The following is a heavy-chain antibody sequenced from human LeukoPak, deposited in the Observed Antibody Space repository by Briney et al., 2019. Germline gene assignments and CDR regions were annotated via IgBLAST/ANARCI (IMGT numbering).Heavy chain of an antibody. V-gene: IGHV1-8*01. Sequence: ASVKVSCKASGYTFTSYDINWVRQATGQGLEWMGWMNPNSGNTGYAQRFQGRVTMTRNTSISTAYMELSSLRSEDTAVYYCARAHYDFWSSYYTVDYWGQGTLVTVSS. J-gene: IGHJ4*02. CDR1: GYTFTSYD. CDR2: MNPNSGNT. D-gene: IGHD3-3*01. CDR3: ARAHYDFWSSYYTVDY.